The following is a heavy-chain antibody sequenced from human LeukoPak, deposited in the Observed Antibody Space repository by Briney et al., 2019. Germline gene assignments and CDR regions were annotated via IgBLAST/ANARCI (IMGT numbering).Heavy chain of an antibody. CDR2: IYYSGST. J-gene: IGHJ5*02. D-gene: IGHD3-9*01. CDR1: GGSISSSSYY. Sequence: ASETPSLTCTVSGGSISSSSYYWGWIRQPPGKGLEWIGSIYYSGSTYYNPSLKSRVTISVDTSKNQFSLKLSSVTAADTAVYYCARDQGLGFRVLRYFDWLGDDPSYNWFDPWGQGTLVTVSS. CDR3: ARDQGLGFRVLRYFDWLGDDPSYNWFDP. V-gene: IGHV4-39*07.